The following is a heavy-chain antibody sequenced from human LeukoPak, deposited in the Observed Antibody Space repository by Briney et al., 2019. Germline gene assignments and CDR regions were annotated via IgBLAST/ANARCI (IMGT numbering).Heavy chain of an antibody. J-gene: IGHJ3*02. V-gene: IGHV4-59*11. CDR1: ADSFSSHY. CDR3: ARDLVTVTKGFDI. D-gene: IGHD4-17*01. CDR2: ISYIGST. Sequence: SSETLSLTCAVSADSFSSHYWTWIRQSPGKGLEWIGYISYIGSTNYNPSLKSRVTISIDTSKNQFSLKLRSVTAADTVVYYCARDLVTVTKGFDIWGQGTMVSVSS.